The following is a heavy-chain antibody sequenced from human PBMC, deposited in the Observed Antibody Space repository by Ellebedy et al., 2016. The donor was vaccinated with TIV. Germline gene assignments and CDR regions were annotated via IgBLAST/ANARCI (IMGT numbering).Heavy chain of an antibody. CDR3: ARDILGSSPDY. D-gene: IGHD3-10*01. CDR1: GFISDDYD. J-gene: IGHJ4*02. Sequence: GGSLRLXXAASGFISDDYDMSWVRQAPGKGLEWVSGINWNGTSTGYADSVKGRFTISRDNAKNSLYLQMNSLRAEDTALYYCARDILGSSPDYWGQGTLVTVSS. CDR2: INWNGTST. V-gene: IGHV3-20*03.